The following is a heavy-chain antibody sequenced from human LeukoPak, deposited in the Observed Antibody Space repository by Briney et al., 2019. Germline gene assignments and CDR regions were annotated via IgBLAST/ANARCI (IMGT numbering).Heavy chain of an antibody. J-gene: IGHJ6*02. CDR2: IYSGGST. V-gene: IGHV3-66*02. CDR3: AKDSFHCSSTSCYVGYYYGMDV. D-gene: IGHD2-2*01. Sequence: PGGSLRLSCAASGFTVSSNYMSWVRQAPGKGLEWVSVIYSGGSTFYADSVKGRFTISRDNSKNTLYLQMNSLRAEDTAVYYCAKDSFHCSSTSCYVGYYYGMDVWGQGTTVTVSS. CDR1: GFTVSSNY.